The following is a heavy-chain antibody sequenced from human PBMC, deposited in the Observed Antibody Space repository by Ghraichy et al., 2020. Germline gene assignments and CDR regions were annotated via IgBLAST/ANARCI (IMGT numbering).Heavy chain of an antibody. CDR1: GDSLNNYY. CDR3: ARDQEWRASSSGFDP. V-gene: IGHV4-59*01. CDR2: IYHNGRT. Sequence: SQTLSLTCTVSGDSLNNYYWSWIRQAPGKGLEWIGRIYHNGRTKYNPSLKSRVTMSVDTSKNQFSLSLTSVTAADTAGFYCARDQEWRASSSGFDPWGQGTLVSVSP. J-gene: IGHJ5*02. D-gene: IGHD2-2*01.